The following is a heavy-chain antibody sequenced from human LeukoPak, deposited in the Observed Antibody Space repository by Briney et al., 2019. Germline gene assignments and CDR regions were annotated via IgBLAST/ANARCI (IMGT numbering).Heavy chain of an antibody. D-gene: IGHD5-18*01. CDR1: GFTFSSYG. Sequence: GGSLRLSCAASGFTFSSYGMHWVRQAPGKGLEWVAVISYDGSNKYYADSVKGRFTISRDNSKNTLYLQMNSLRAEDTAVYYCARDADTGYSYGSGFDYWGQGTLVTVSS. V-gene: IGHV3-30*03. CDR2: ISYDGSNK. CDR3: ARDADTGYSYGSGFDY. J-gene: IGHJ4*02.